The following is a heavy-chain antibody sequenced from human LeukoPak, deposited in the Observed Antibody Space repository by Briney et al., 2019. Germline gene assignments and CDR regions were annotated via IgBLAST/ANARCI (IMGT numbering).Heavy chain of an antibody. CDR3: AKDHGATRGLDY. CDR2: IRYDGSNK. J-gene: IGHJ4*02. V-gene: IGHV3-30*02. Sequence: GGSLRLSCAASGFTFSSYGMHWVRQAPGKGLEWVAFIRYDGSNKYYADSVKGRFTISRDNSKNTLYLQMNSLRAEDTAVYYCAKDHGATRGLDYWGQGTLVTVSS. D-gene: IGHD5-12*01. CDR1: GFTFSSYG.